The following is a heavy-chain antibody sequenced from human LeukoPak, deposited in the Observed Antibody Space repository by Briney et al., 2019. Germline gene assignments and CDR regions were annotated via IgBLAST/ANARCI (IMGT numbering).Heavy chain of an antibody. Sequence: GGSLRLSCAASGFTFSTYSMNWVRQAPGKGLEWVSYITSSSSYIYYADSVKGRFTISRDNAKNSLYLQMNSLRAEDTAVYHCATRLCSTSGCRAYSQYSLDIWGRGTTVTVSS. CDR3: ATRLCSTSGCRAYSQYSLDI. CDR1: GFTFSTYS. V-gene: IGHV3-21*01. CDR2: ITSSSSYI. J-gene: IGHJ6*04. D-gene: IGHD2-8*01.